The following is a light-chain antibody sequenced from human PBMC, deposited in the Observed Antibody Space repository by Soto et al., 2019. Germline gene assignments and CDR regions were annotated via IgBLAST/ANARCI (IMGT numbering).Light chain of an antibody. CDR2: GAS. CDR1: QSVSSN. J-gene: IGKJ4*01. V-gene: IGKV3-15*01. Sequence: EIVMTQSPATLSVSPGERATLSCRASQSVSSNLAWYQQKPGQAPRLLLYGASTRATGIPARFSRSGSGTEFTLTISSLQSEDFAVYYCQQYNNWPPVTFGGGTKVEIK. CDR3: QQYNNWPPVT.